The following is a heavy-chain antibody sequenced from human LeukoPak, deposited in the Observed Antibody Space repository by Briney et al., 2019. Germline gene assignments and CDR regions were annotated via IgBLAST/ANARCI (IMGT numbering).Heavy chain of an antibody. CDR1: GGSFSGYY. Sequence: SETLSLTCAVYGGSFSGYYWSWIRQPPGKGLEWIGEINHSGSTNYNPSLKSRVTISVDTSKNQFSLKLSSATAADTAVYYCARRISLVRGVIIANWFDPWGQGTLVTVSS. D-gene: IGHD3-10*01. J-gene: IGHJ5*02. V-gene: IGHV4-34*01. CDR2: INHSGST. CDR3: ARRISLVRGVIIANWFDP.